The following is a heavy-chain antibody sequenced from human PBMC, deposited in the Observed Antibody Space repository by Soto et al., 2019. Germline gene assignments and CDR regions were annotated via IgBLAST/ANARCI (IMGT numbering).Heavy chain of an antibody. CDR3: ARESDTAMVDYYYYGMDV. CDR1: GFTFSSYS. D-gene: IGHD5-18*01. Sequence: SGGSLRLSCAASGFTFSSYSMNWVRQAPGKGLEWVSYISSSSSTIYYADSVKGRFTISRDNSKNTLYLQMNSLRAEDTAVYYCARESDTAMVDYYYYGMDVWGQGTTVTVSS. CDR2: ISSSSSTI. J-gene: IGHJ6*02. V-gene: IGHV3-48*01.